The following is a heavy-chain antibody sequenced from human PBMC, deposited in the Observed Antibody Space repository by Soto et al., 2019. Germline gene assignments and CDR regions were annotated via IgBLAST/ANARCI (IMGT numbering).Heavy chain of an antibody. CDR3: AKDGYSITRNKPLDY. CDR2: ISVSGGST. J-gene: IGHJ4*02. D-gene: IGHD2-2*01. V-gene: IGHV3-23*01. CDR1: RFTFSSYA. Sequence: EVQLLESGGGLVQPGGSLRLSCAASRFTFSSYAMCWVRQAPGKGLEWVSSISVSGGSTYYADSVKGRFTISRDNANNTLYLQMSGLRAEDRAVYYCAKDGYSITRNKPLDYWGQGCLVTVSS.